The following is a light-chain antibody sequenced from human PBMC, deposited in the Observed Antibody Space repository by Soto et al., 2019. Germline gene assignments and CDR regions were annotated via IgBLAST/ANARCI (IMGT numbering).Light chain of an antibody. V-gene: IGLV1-44*01. CDR1: SSNIGSNA. J-gene: IGLJ1*01. Sequence: QAVVTQPPSASGTPGQRVTISCSGSSSNIGSNAVNWYQHLPGTAPKLLIYSNDQRPSGVPDRFSGSKSGTSASLAISGLQSEDEADYYCAVWDDSLNGYVFGTGTKVTVL. CDR2: SND. CDR3: AVWDDSLNGYV.